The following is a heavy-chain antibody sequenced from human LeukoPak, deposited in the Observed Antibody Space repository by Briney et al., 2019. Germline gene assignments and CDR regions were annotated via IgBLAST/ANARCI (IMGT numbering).Heavy chain of an antibody. D-gene: IGHD3-16*01. CDR2: TSGNGGTT. CDR3: AKIAGGIQDY. CDR1: GFTFSSYA. Sequence: GGSLRLSCAASGFTFSSYAMSWVRQAPGKGLQWVSSTSGNGGTTYYADYVKGRFTMSRDNSENTLYLQMNGLRAEDTAEYYCAKIAGGIQDYWGQGTLVTVSS. J-gene: IGHJ4*02. V-gene: IGHV3-23*01.